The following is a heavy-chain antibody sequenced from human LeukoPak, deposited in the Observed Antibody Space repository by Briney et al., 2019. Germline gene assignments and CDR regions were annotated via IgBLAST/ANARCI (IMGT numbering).Heavy chain of an antibody. V-gene: IGHV4-39*07. CDR2: IYYSGST. CDR3: ARDWDTAMAYFDY. CDR1: GGSISSSSYY. J-gene: IGHJ4*02. D-gene: IGHD5-18*01. Sequence: SETLSLTCTVSGGSISSSSYYWGWIRQPPGKGLEWIGSIYYSGSTYYNPSLKSRVTISVDTSKNQFSLKLSSVTAADTAVYYCARDWDTAMAYFDYWGQGTLVTVSS.